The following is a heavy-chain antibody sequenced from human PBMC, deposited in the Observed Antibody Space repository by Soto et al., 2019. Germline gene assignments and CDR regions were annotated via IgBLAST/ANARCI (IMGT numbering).Heavy chain of an antibody. CDR2: ISYDGSNK. D-gene: IGHD4-17*01. Sequence: QVQLVESGGGVVQPGRSLRLSCAASGFTFNIYGSHWVRQAPGKGREGVAVISYDGSNKYYTGSVRGGFTISRDDYKNTPYLQMNGLGAKDTAVDYFARLLAGSYGDYVPARLYFDCWGKGTMVTVSS. CDR3: ARLLAGSYGDYVPARLYFDC. CDR1: GFTFNIYG. J-gene: IGHJ4*02. V-gene: IGHV3-30*03.